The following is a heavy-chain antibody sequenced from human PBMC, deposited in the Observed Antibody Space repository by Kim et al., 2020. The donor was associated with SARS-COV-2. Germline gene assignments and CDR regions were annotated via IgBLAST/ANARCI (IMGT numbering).Heavy chain of an antibody. V-gene: IGHV5-51*01. J-gene: IGHJ3*02. CDR2: IYGGDSDT. CDR1: GYSFSNYW. CDR3: ARHQRYVDTYGSFEI. Sequence: GESLKIFCRGSGYSFSNYWIAWVRQMPGKGLEWMGNIYGGDSDTRYNPSFEGQVTMSADKSINTAYLQWTSLRASDTAIYYCARHQRYVDTYGSFEIWGQ. D-gene: IGHD2-15*01.